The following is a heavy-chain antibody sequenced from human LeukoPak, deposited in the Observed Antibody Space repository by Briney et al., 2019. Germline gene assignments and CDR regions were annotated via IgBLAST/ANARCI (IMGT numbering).Heavy chain of an antibody. CDR3: ARGSMVRGFDS. V-gene: IGHV4-4*07. D-gene: IGHD3-10*01. Sequence: KPSETLPLTCSVSGGFLMSYYWTWIRQSAGKGLEFIGRTYTSGSTDYNSSLKSRITLSIDRSKNQFSLKLRSVTAADTAIYYRARGSMVRGFDSWGQGILVTVSS. J-gene: IGHJ5*01. CDR1: GGFLMSYY. CDR2: TYTSGST.